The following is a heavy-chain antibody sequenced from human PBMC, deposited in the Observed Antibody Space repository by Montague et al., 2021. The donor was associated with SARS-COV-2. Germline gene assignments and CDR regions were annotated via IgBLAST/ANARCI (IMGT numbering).Heavy chain of an antibody. CDR1: GASISSYD. V-gene: IGHV4-59*08. D-gene: IGHD3-10*01. CDR3: AATDYFASGKYDF. Sequence: SETLSLTCSASGASISSYDWSWIRQPPGKGLEWIAYHYSGGITGYNPSLKSRGTISVDTSKNQVSLRLKSVTAVDTAVYYCAATDYFASGKYDFWGQGTWVTVSS. J-gene: IGHJ4*02. CDR2: HYSGGIT.